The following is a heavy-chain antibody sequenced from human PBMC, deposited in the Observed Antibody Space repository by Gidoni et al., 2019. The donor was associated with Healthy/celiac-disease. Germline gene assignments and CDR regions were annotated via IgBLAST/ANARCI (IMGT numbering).Heavy chain of an antibody. CDR1: GGTFSSYT. Sequence: QVQLVQSGAEMKKPGSSVKVSCKASGGTFSSYTISWVRQAPGQGLEWMGRIIPILGIANYAQKFQGRVTITADKSTSTAYMELSSLRSEDTAVYYCARDRGLSEQQVIDYWGQGTLVTVSS. D-gene: IGHD6-13*01. V-gene: IGHV1-69*08. CDR3: ARDRGLSEQQVIDY. J-gene: IGHJ4*02. CDR2: IIPILGIA.